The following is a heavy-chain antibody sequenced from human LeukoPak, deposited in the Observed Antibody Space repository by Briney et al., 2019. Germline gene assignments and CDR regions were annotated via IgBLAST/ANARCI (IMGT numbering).Heavy chain of an antibody. CDR3: AKGPFSSIAARRPNWFDP. CDR1: GFTFDDYA. CDR2: ISWNSGRI. J-gene: IGHJ5*02. V-gene: IGHV3-9*01. Sequence: QPGGSLRLSCAASGFTFDDYAMHWVRQAPGKGLEWVSGISWNSGRIGYADSVKGRFTISRDNSKNTLYLQMNSLRAEDTAVYYCAKGPFSSIAARRPNWFDPWGQGTLVTVSS. D-gene: IGHD6-6*01.